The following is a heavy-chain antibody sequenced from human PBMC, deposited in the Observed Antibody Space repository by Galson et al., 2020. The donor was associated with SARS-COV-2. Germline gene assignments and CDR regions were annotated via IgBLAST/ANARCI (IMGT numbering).Heavy chain of an antibody. J-gene: IGHJ5*02. CDR1: GFTFSSYG. D-gene: IGHD3-10*01. CDR3: AKDLAVWFGENWFDP. CDR2: IWYDGSNK. Sequence: GGSLRLSCAASGFTFSSYGMHWVRQAPGKGLEWVAVIWYDGSNKYYADSVKGRFTISRDNSKNTLYLQMNSLRAEDTAVYYCAKDLAVWFGENWFDPWGQGTLVTVSS. V-gene: IGHV3-33*06.